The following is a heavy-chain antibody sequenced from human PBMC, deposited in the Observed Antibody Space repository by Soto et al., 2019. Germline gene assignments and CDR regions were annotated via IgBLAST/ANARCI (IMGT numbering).Heavy chain of an antibody. D-gene: IGHD3-9*01. Sequence: SVKVSCKASGGTFSSYAISWVRQAPGQGLEWMGGIIPIFGTANYAQKFQGRVTITADESTSTAYMELSSLRSEDTAVYYCASPNDILTGTITHYYYYGMDVWGQGTTVTVSS. J-gene: IGHJ6*02. V-gene: IGHV1-69*13. CDR2: IIPIFGTA. CDR1: GGTFSSYA. CDR3: ASPNDILTGTITHYYYYGMDV.